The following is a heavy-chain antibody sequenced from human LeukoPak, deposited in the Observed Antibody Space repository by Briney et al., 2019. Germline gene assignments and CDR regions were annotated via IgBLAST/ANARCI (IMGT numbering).Heavy chain of an antibody. D-gene: IGHD3-22*01. Sequence: GRSLRLSCAASGFTFSSYAMHWVRQAPGKGLEWVAVISYDGSNKYYADSVKGRFTISRDNSKNTLYLQMNSLRAEDTAVYYCARDGPHYYDSSGNDCFDPWGQGTLVTVSS. V-gene: IGHV3-30-3*01. CDR3: ARDGPHYYDSSGNDCFDP. J-gene: IGHJ5*02. CDR2: ISYDGSNK. CDR1: GFTFSSYA.